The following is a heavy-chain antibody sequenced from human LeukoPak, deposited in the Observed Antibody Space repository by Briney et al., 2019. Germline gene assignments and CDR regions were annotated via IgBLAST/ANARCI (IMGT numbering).Heavy chain of an antibody. CDR2: IYYSGST. CDR1: GGSISSYY. J-gene: IGHJ4*02. CDR3: ARGGALWQQLVNFDY. V-gene: IGHV4-59*12. D-gene: IGHD6-13*01. Sequence: PSETLSLTCTVSGGSISSYYWSWIRQPPGKGLEWIGYIYYSGSTNYNPSLKSRVTISVDTSKNQFSLKLSSVTAADTAVYYCARGGALWQQLVNFDYWGQGTLVTVSS.